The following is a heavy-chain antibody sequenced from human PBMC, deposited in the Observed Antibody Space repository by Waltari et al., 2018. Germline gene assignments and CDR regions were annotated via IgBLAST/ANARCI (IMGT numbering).Heavy chain of an antibody. Sequence: QVQLVQSGSEVRKPGASVKVSCKTSGYSFTGYYIYWVRQAPGQGLEWMGWIDPKSGGTNYALRFQGRVSMTRDTSTNTAYMEVSGLRSDDTAIYYCARAYGFAAGFWGQGTLVTVSS. CDR3: ARAYGFAAGF. CDR2: IDPKSGGT. D-gene: IGHD3-10*01. CDR1: GYSFTGYY. J-gene: IGHJ4*02. V-gene: IGHV1-2*02.